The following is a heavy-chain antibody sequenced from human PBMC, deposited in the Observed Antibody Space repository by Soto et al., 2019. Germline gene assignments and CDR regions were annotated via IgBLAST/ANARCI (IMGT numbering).Heavy chain of an antibody. CDR3: TRDLTEQSPSYPFDC. J-gene: IGHJ4*02. Sequence: QVQLAQSGAEVRKPGASVKISCEASGYTLTDYAIHWVRQAPGQRFEWMGWINAGNGDTKFSRRVQGRVSITRDISASTVYMELSSLTSEDTAVYYCTRDLTEQSPSYPFDCWGQGTLVTVSP. D-gene: IGHD2-2*01. CDR1: GYTLTDYA. V-gene: IGHV1-3*01. CDR2: INAGNGDT.